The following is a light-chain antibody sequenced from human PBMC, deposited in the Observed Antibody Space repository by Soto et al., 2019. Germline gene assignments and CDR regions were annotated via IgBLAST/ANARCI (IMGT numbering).Light chain of an antibody. V-gene: IGLV2-11*01. J-gene: IGLJ2*01. Sequence: QSVLTQPRSVSGSPGQSVTISCTGTISDVGGYNYVSWYQQHPGKAPKFIIYDVIRRPSGVPDRFSGSKSVNTASLAISGLQADDEADYYCCSYAGSYSNVVFGGGTKLTVL. CDR1: ISDVGGYNY. CDR3: CSYAGSYSNVV. CDR2: DVI.